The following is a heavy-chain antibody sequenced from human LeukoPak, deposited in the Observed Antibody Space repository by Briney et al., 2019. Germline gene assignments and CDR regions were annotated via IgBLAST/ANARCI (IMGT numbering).Heavy chain of an antibody. V-gene: IGHV1-69*04. CDR1: GGTFSSYA. Sequence: GSSVKVSCKASGGTFSSYAISWVRQAPGQGLEWMGRIIPILGVANYAQKFQGRVTITADKSTSTAYMELSSLRSEDTAVYYCARDKESSGWAARYYYGMDVWGQGTTVTVSS. D-gene: IGHD6-19*01. J-gene: IGHJ6*02. CDR3: ARDKESSGWAARYYYGMDV. CDR2: IIPILGVA.